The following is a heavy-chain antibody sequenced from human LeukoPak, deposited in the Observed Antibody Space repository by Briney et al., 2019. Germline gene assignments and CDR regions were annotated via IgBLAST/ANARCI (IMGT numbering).Heavy chain of an antibody. D-gene: IGHD3-22*01. CDR1: GFTFSSYS. CDR2: ISSSSSTI. CDR3: ARATYYYDSSGYYYGPFFDY. J-gene: IGHJ4*02. V-gene: IGHV3-48*01. Sequence: GGSLRLSCAASGFTFSSYSMNWVRQAPGKGLEWVSYISSSSSTIYYADSVKGRFTISRDNAKNSLYLQMNSLRAEDTAVYYCARATYYYDSSGYYYGPFFDYWGRGTLVTVSS.